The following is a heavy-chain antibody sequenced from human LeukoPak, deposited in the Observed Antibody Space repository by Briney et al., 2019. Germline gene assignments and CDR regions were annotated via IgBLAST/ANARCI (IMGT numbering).Heavy chain of an antibody. CDR1: GGSFSGYY. Sequence: SETLSHTCAVYGGSFSGYYWSWIRQPPGKGLEWIGEINHSGSTNYNPSLKSRVTISVDTSKNQFSLKLSSVTAADTAVYYCARQSIAAAFGYWGQGTLVTVSS. CDR3: ARQSIAAAFGY. D-gene: IGHD6-13*01. V-gene: IGHV4-34*01. J-gene: IGHJ4*02. CDR2: INHSGST.